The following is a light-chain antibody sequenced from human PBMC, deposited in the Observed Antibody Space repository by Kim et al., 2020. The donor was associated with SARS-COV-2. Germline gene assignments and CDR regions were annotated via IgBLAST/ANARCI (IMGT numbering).Light chain of an antibody. CDR1: QSISTW. CDR2: KAS. Sequence: DIQMTQSPSTLSASIGDRVTITCRASQSISTWLAWYQEKPGKAPKLLIYKASSLESGVPSRFCGSGSGTEFTLTISSLQPDDFATYYCQQYNSYSWTFGQGTKVEIK. CDR3: QQYNSYSWT. V-gene: IGKV1-5*03. J-gene: IGKJ1*01.